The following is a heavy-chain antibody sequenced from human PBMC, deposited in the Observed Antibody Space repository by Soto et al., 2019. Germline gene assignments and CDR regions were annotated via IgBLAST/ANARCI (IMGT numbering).Heavy chain of an antibody. CDR1: GYTLTELS. J-gene: IGHJ6*02. V-gene: IGHV1-24*01. CDR3: ATALPSPQWLAYYYYGMDV. CDR2: FDPEDSET. D-gene: IGHD6-19*01. Sequence: VASVKVSCKVSGYTLTELSMHWVRQAPGKGLEWMGGFDPEDSETIYAQKFQGRVTMTEDTSTDTAYMELSSLRSEDTAVYYCATALPSPQWLAYYYYGMDVWGQGTTVTVSS.